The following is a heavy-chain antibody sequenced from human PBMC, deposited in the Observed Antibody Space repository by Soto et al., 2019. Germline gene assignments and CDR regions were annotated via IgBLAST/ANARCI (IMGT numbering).Heavy chain of an antibody. Sequence: ASVKVTCKASGYTFTSYAMHWVRQATGQRLEWMGWINAGNGNTKYSQKFQGRDTITRDTSASTAYMELSSLRSEDTAVYYCARGLPLAADYWGQGTLVTVSS. V-gene: IGHV1-3*01. CDR3: ARGLPLAADY. J-gene: IGHJ4*02. CDR1: GYTFTSYA. CDR2: INAGNGNT.